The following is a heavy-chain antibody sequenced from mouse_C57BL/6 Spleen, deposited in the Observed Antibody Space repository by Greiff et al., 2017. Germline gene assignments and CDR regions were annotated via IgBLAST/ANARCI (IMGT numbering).Heavy chain of an antibody. J-gene: IGHJ4*01. Sequence: QVQLQQPGAELVKPGASVKMSCKASGYTFTSYWITWVKQRPGQGLEWIGDIYPGSGSTNYNEKFKSKATLTVDASSSTAYMQLCSLTSEDSAVYYCARGDYYGSSPWAMDYWGQGTSVTVSS. CDR2: IYPGSGST. V-gene: IGHV1-55*01. CDR1: GYTFTSYW. CDR3: ARGDYYGSSPWAMDY. D-gene: IGHD1-1*01.